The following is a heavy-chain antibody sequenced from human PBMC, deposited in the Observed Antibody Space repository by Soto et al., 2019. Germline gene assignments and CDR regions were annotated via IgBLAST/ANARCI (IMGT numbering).Heavy chain of an antibody. D-gene: IGHD2-2*01. Sequence: GGSLRLSCAASGFTVSSNYMSWVRQAPGKGLEWVSVIYSGGSTYYADSVKGRFTISRDNSKNTLYLQMNSLRAEDTAVYYCAREDIVVVPAASHYGMDVWGQGTTVTVSS. CDR1: GFTVSSNY. CDR3: AREDIVVVPAASHYGMDV. V-gene: IGHV3-66*01. CDR2: IYSGGST. J-gene: IGHJ6*02.